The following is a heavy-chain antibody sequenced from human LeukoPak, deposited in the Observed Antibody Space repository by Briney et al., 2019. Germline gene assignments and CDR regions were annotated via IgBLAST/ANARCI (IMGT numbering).Heavy chain of an antibody. CDR1: GGSISSSSSY. V-gene: IGHV4-39*02. CDR3: ARDKGGAYYFDY. Sequence: SETLSLTCSVSGGSISSSSSYWGWIRQPPGKGLEWIGGIYYSGSSFDNPALKSRVTISVDTSKNQFSLKLSSVTAADTAVYYCARDKGGAYYFDYWGQGTLVTVSS. D-gene: IGHD2-21*01. J-gene: IGHJ4*02. CDR2: IYYSGSS.